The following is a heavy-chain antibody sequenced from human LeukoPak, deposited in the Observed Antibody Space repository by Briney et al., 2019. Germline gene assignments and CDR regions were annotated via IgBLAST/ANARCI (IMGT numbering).Heavy chain of an antibody. CDR3: ARVYGVSHYYYYMDV. CDR1: GGSISSTSYY. CDR2: FYYSGST. J-gene: IGHJ6*03. V-gene: IGHV4-39*07. Sequence: SETLSLTCTVSGGSISSTSYYWGWIRQPPGKGLEWIGNFYYSGSTNYNPSLKSRVTMSVDTSKNQFSLKLSSVTAADTAVYYCARVYGVSHYYYYMDVWGKGTTVTISS. D-gene: IGHD4-17*01.